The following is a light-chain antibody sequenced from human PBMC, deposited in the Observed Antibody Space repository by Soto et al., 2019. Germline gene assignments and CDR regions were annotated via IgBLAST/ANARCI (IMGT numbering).Light chain of an antibody. CDR2: DAS. CDR1: QSISSW. J-gene: IGKJ5*01. V-gene: IGKV1-5*01. Sequence: DIQMTQSPSTLSASVGDRVTITCRASQSISSWLAWYQQKPGKAPKLLIYDASSLESGVPSRFSGSGSGTEFTLTISSLQPDDFATYYCQQYNNWPRTFGQGTRLEI. CDR3: QQYNNWPRT.